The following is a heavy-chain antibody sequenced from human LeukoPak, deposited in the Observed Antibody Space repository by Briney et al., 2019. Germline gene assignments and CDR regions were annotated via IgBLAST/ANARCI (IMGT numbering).Heavy chain of an antibody. D-gene: IGHD2-2*01. CDR1: GFTFSSYA. Sequence: PGGSLRLSCAASGFTFSSYAMSWVRQAPGKGLEWVSAISGSGGSTYYADPVKGRFTISRDNSKNTLYLQMNSLRAEDTAVYYCAKRGYCSSTSCYVGTNDYWGQGTLVTVSS. CDR2: ISGSGGST. J-gene: IGHJ4*02. V-gene: IGHV3-23*01. CDR3: AKRGYCSSTSCYVGTNDY.